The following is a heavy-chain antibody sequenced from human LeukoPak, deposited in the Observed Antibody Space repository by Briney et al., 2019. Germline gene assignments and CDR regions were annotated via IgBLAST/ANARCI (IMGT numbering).Heavy chain of an antibody. CDR2: IKHSRTT. V-gene: IGHV4-34*01. J-gene: IGHJ6*03. CDR3: ARRWYSSGWYNNYYMDV. CDR1: GGSFSGYS. Sequence: SETLSLTCGVYGGSFSGYSWSWIRQSPGKGLEWIGEIKHSRTTNYNPSLKSRVRILIDTSKNQFSLELSSETAADTAVYYCARRWYSSGWYNNYYMDVWGKGTTVTVSS. D-gene: IGHD6-19*01.